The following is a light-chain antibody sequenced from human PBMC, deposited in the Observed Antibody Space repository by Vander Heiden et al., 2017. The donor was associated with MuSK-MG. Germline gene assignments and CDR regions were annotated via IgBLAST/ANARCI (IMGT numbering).Light chain of an antibody. Sequence: SSDLTQDHAVSVALGQTVRITGQGDSLRNYHASWYQQKPGQAPILVIQAKNTRPSGIPDRFSASMSGNTASLTITGTQAEDEADYYCHARDTSGTHVLFGGGTKLTVL. V-gene: IGLV3-19*01. CDR1: SLRNYH. CDR2: AKN. CDR3: HARDTSGTHVL. J-gene: IGLJ2*01.